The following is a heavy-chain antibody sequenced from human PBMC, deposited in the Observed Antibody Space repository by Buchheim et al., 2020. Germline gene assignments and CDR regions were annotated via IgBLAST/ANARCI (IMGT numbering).Heavy chain of an antibody. CDR1: GYTFNSYG. CDR3: ARDKEAFDY. Sequence: QVQLVQSGAEVKKPGASVTVSCKASGYTFNSYGISWVRQAPGQGLEWMGVIHPGDGTTGYAQKFQGRVTITRDTSTTTIYMELSSLTSEDTAVYYCARDKEAFDYWGQGTL. J-gene: IGHJ4*02. V-gene: IGHV1-46*02. CDR2: IHPGDGTT.